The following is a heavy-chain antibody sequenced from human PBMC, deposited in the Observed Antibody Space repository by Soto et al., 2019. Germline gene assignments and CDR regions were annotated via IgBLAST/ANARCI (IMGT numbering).Heavy chain of an antibody. J-gene: IGHJ4*02. CDR1: GFTFSNAW. CDR3: TTETADYVSMEPY. Sequence: GGSLRLSCAASGFTFSNAWMSWVRQAPGKGLEWVGRIRSKTDGGTTDYPAPVKGRFTISRDDSKNTLYLQMNSLKTEDTAVYYCTTETADYVSMEPYWGQGTLVTAPQ. D-gene: IGHD3-16*01. V-gene: IGHV3-15*01. CDR2: IRSKTDGGTT.